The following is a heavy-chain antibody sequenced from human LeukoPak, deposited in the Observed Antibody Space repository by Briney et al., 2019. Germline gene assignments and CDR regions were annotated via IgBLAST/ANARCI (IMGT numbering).Heavy chain of an antibody. D-gene: IGHD3-22*01. CDR1: GFTFSSYW. V-gene: IGHV3-7*01. J-gene: IGHJ4*02. CDR3: ARDPKWYYDSSGYYPQGFDY. Sequence: GGSLRLSCAASGFTFSSYWMSWVRQAPGKGLEWVANIKQDGSEEWYVDSVKGRFTISRDNAKNSVYLQMDSLRAEDTAIYYCARDPKWYYDSSGYYPQGFDYWGQGTLVTVSS. CDR2: IKQDGSEE.